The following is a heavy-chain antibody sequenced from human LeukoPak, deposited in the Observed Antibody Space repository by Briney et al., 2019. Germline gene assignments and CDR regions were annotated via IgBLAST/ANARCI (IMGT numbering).Heavy chain of an antibody. CDR3: AASLYDSSGYINEYYFDY. J-gene: IGHJ4*02. D-gene: IGHD3-22*01. CDR1: GFTFTSSA. CDR2: IVVGSGNT. V-gene: IGHV1-58*02. Sequence: SVKVSCKASGFTFTSSAMQWVRRARGQRLEWIGWIVVGSGNTNYAQKFQERVTITRDMSTSTAYMELSSLRSEDTAVYYCAASLYDSSGYINEYYFDYWGQGTLVTVSS.